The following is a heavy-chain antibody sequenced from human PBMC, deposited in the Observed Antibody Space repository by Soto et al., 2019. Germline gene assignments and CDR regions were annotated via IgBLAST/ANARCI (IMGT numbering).Heavy chain of an antibody. CDR2: MSPGNGGT. CDR1: GYYFNTFD. J-gene: IGHJ6*02. V-gene: IGHV1-8*01. Sequence: QVQLVQSGAEVVKPGASVKVSCKASGYYFNTFDINWVRQATGQGLEWMGWMSPGNGGTGYAQNLQGRVAMTRDTSTSTAYMELSSLRSEDTAIYYCARGVDRGVDVWGQGTTVIV. D-gene: IGHD3-3*01. CDR3: ARGVDRGVDV.